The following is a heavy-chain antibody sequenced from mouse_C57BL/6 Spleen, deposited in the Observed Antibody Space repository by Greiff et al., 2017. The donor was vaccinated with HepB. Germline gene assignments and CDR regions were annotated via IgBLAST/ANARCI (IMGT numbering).Heavy chain of an antibody. CDR1: GYTFTDYY. CDR2: INPNNGGT. D-gene: IGHD1-1*01. CDR3: ASSVAVVAYYYAMDY. J-gene: IGHJ4*01. Sequence: EVQLQQSGPELVKPGASVKISCKASGYTFTDYYMNWVKQSHGKSLEWIGDINPNNGGTSYNQKFKGKATLTVDKSSSTAYLELRSLTSEDSAVYYCASSVAVVAYYYAMDYWGQGTSVTVSS. V-gene: IGHV1-26*01.